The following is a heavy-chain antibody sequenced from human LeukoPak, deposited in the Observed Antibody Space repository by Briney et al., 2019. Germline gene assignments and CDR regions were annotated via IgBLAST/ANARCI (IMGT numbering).Heavy chain of an antibody. J-gene: IGHJ4*02. V-gene: IGHV1-2*02. D-gene: IGHD3-22*01. CDR3: YYRVSSGYLT. CDR2: INPNSGGT. CDR1: GYTFTGYY. Sequence: ASVKVSCKASGYTFTGYYMHWVRQATGQGLEWMGWINPNSGGTYYAQKFQGRVSMTRDTSISTAYMELSSLRSDDTAVYYCYYRVSSGYLTWGQGTLVAVSS.